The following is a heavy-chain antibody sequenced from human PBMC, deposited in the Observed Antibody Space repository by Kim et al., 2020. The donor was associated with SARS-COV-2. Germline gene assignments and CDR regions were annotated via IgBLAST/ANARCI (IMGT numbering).Heavy chain of an antibody. D-gene: IGHD3-10*01. CDR3: ARLEDGSGSYYRPEENY. CDR2: IDPSDSYT. J-gene: IGHJ4*02. V-gene: IGHV5-10-1*01. CDR1: GYSFTSYW. Sequence: GESLKISCKGSGYSFTSYWISWVRQMPGKGLEWMGRIDPSDSYTNYSPSFQGHVTISADKSISTAYLQWSSLKASDTAMYYCARLEDGSGSYYRPEENYWGQGTLVTVSS.